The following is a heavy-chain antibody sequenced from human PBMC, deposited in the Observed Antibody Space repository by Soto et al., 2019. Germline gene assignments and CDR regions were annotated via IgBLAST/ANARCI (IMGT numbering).Heavy chain of an antibody. CDR2: INHSGST. CDR1: GGSFSGYY. CDR3: ARGGDSSGYYWFDP. Sequence: SETLSLTCAVYGGSFSGYYWSWIRQPPGKGLEWIGEINHSGSTNYNPSLKSRVTISVDTSKNQFSLKLSSVTAADTAVYYCARGGDSSGYYWFDPWGQGTLVTVS. D-gene: IGHD3-22*01. J-gene: IGHJ5*02. V-gene: IGHV4-34*01.